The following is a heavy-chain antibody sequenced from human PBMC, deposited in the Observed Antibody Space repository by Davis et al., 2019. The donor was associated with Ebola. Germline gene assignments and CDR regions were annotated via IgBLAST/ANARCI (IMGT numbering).Heavy chain of an antibody. J-gene: IGHJ4*02. Sequence: PGGSLRLSCAASGFTFSSHGMSWVRQAPGRGLEWVSVITGNGDSTYYADSVKGRFTISRDNSKNTLFLQMNSLRADDTAVYYCAKVGDSSGWYPYYFDSWGQGTLVTVSP. V-gene: IGHV3-23*01. CDR1: GFTFSSHG. CDR3: AKVGDSSGWYPYYFDS. D-gene: IGHD6-19*01. CDR2: ITGNGDST.